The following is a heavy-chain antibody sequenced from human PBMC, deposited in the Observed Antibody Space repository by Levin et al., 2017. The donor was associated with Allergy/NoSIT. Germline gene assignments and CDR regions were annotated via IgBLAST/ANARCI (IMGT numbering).Heavy chain of an antibody. Sequence: GESLKISCVASGFTFDDYAMHWVRQAPGKGLEWVSLVSWDGGSTYYADSVKGRFSISRDNTKNSLYLHMNSLRPEDTAFYYCARPGHSGWMLEYWGQGALVTVSS. CDR1: GFTFDDYA. V-gene: IGHV3-43D*03. J-gene: IGHJ4*02. CDR2: VSWDGGST. D-gene: IGHD6-19*01. CDR3: ARPGHSGWMLEY.